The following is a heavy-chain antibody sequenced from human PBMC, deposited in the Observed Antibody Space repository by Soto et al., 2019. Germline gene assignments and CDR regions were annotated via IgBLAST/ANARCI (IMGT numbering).Heavy chain of an antibody. CDR1: GYTFTSYA. CDR2: INAGNGNT. V-gene: IGHV1-3*01. CDR3: ARSTTRDYYFDY. Sequence: ASVKVSCKASGYTFTSYAMHWVRQAPGQRLEWMGWINAGNGNTKYSQKFQGRVTITRDTSASTAYMELSSLRSEDTAVYYCARSTTRDYYFDYCGQGPLVTVYS. D-gene: IGHD2-2*01. J-gene: IGHJ4*02.